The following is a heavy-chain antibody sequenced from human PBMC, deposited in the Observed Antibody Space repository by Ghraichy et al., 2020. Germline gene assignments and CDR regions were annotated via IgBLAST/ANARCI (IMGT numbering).Heavy chain of an antibody. CDR3: ARDVSQGYYYGMDV. CDR2: ISWNGGST. J-gene: IGHJ6*02. CDR1: GFTCDNYG. V-gene: IGHV3-20*04. Sequence: GGSLRLSCAACGFTCDNYGMSWVRHAPGKGLEWVSGISWNGGSTGYADSVKGRFTISRDSAKNTLSLQMNSLTAEDTALYFCARDVSQGYYYGMDVWGQGATVIVSS.